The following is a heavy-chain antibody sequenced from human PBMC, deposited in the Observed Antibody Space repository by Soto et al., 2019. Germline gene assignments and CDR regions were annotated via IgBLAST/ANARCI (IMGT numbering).Heavy chain of an antibody. D-gene: IGHD2-2*01. V-gene: IGHV3-64*01. CDR2: ISSNGGST. CDR1: GFTFSSYA. Sequence: GGSLRLSCAASGFTFSSYAMHWVRQAPGKGLEYVSAISSNGGSTYYANSVKGRFTISRDNSKNTLYLQMGSLRAEDMAVYYCVREGQYCSSTSCYGVDYWGQGTLVTVSS. CDR3: VREGQYCSSTSCYGVDY. J-gene: IGHJ4*02.